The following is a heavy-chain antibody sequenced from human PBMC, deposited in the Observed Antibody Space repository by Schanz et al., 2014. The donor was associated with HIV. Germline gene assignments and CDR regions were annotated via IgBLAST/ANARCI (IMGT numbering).Heavy chain of an antibody. D-gene: IGHD6-13*01. Sequence: QVQLVESGGGVVQPGRSLRLSCAASGFTFSSYAMHWVRQAPGKGLEWVAVISYDGSNQYYADSVKGRFTISRDNSKNTLFLQMNSLRAEDTAVYYCARTTIAAPGTEYYYGMDVWGQGTTVTVS. CDR2: ISYDGSNQ. CDR3: ARTTIAAPGTEYYYGMDV. CDR1: GFTFSSYA. J-gene: IGHJ6*02. V-gene: IGHV3-30-3*01.